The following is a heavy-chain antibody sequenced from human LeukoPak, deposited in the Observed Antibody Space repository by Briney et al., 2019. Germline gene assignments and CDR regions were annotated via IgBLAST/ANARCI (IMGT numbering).Heavy chain of an antibody. CDR1: GFSLSTSGVG. J-gene: IGHJ5*02. Sequence: ESGPTLVKPTQTLTLTCTFSGFSLSTSGVGVGWIRQPPGKALEWLALIYWDDDKRYSPSLKSRPTITKDTSKNQVVLTMTNMDPVDTATYYCAAFLWFGELSRNWFDPWGQGTLVTVSS. CDR2: IYWDDDK. V-gene: IGHV2-5*02. CDR3: AAFLWFGELSRNWFDP. D-gene: IGHD3-10*01.